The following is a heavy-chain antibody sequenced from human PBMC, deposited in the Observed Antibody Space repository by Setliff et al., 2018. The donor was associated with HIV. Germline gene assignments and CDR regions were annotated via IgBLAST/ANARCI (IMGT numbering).Heavy chain of an antibody. Sequence: PGGSLRLSCAAFGFTFSSYGMHWVRQAPGKGLEWVAIIWYDGSNKYYADSVKGRFTISRDNAKNSLYLQMNSLRAEDTAVYYCARMWSYYDFWSGYYYWGQGTLVTVSS. CDR1: GFTFSSYG. J-gene: IGHJ4*02. CDR2: IWYDGSNK. V-gene: IGHV3-33*01. D-gene: IGHD3-3*01. CDR3: ARMWSYYDFWSGYYY.